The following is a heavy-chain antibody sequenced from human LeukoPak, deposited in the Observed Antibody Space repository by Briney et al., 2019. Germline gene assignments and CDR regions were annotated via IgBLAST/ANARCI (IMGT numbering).Heavy chain of an antibody. J-gene: IGHJ6*04. Sequence: GGSLRLSCAASGFTFSSYAMHWVRQTPGKGLEWVAVISYDGSNKYYADSVRGRFTISRDNSKNTLYLQMNSLRAEDTAVYYCAGHYSYYYGMDVWGKGTTATVSS. CDR3: AGHYSYYYGMDV. CDR1: GFTFSSYA. CDR2: ISYDGSNK. V-gene: IGHV3-30*04.